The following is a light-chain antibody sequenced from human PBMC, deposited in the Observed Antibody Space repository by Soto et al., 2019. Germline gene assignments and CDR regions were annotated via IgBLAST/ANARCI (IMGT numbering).Light chain of an antibody. CDR2: DAS. Sequence: EIVLTQSPCTLSLSPGEIATLSCSASQSVTSSLVWYQQKHGQAPRLLMYDASNSATGIPARFSGSGSGTDFTLNISSLETEDSAVYYGQQRSTWPRTFGGGTKVE. J-gene: IGKJ4*01. CDR1: QSVTSS. CDR3: QQRSTWPRT. V-gene: IGKV3-11*01.